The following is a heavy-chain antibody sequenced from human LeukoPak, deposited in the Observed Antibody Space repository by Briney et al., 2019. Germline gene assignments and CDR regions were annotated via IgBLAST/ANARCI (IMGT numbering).Heavy chain of an antibody. J-gene: IGHJ4*02. CDR3: ARASGYSSGWYAVPDFDY. CDR2: INHSGST. D-gene: IGHD6-19*01. CDR1: GGSFSGYY. V-gene: IGHV4-34*01. Sequence: SETLSLTCAVYGGSFSGYYWSWSRQPPGKGLEWIGEINHSGSTNYNPSLKSRVTISVDTSKNQFSLKLSSVTAADTAVYYCARASGYSSGWYAVPDFDYWGQGTLVTVSS.